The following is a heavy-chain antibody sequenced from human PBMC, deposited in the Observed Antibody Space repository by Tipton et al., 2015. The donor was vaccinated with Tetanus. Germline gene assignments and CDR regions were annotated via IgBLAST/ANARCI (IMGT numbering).Heavy chain of an antibody. CDR1: GFTFSNFG. D-gene: IGHD1-26*01. V-gene: IGHV3-21*01. Sequence: SLRLSCAVSGFTFSNFGMNWVRQAPGKGLEWVTSISSTSTYIYYTGSVKGRFTIFRDNAKNSLYLQINSLRAEDTAVYYCASGSTFDYWGQGTLVTVSS. CDR2: ISSTSTYI. CDR3: ASGSTFDY. J-gene: IGHJ4*02.